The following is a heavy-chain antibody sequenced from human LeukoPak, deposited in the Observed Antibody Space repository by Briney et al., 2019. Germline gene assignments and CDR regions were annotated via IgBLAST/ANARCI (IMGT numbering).Heavy chain of an antibody. D-gene: IGHD4-11*01. V-gene: IGHV3-23*05. CDR2: FKTKYHQV. CDR3: ARSVPDYTRFDY. J-gene: IGHJ4*02. CDR1: GFTFSDYA. Sequence: PGRSLRLSCVASGFTFSDYAMNWVRQAPGKGLEWVSTFKTKYHQVYYAESVRGRFTISTDNSRNTVFLQMNSLRADDTALYYCARSVPDYTRFDYWGQGALVTVSS.